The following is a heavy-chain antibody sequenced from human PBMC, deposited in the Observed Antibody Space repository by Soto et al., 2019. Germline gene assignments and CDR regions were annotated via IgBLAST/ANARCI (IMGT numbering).Heavy chain of an antibody. Sequence: SETLSLTCAVYGGSFSGYYWSWIRQPPGKGLEWIGEINHSGSTNYNPSLKSRVTISVDTSKNQFSLKLSSVTAADTAVYYCARGRFVYGSGSSKNWFDPWGQGTLVTGSS. CDR3: ARGRFVYGSGSSKNWFDP. CDR2: INHSGST. J-gene: IGHJ5*02. CDR1: GGSFSGYY. D-gene: IGHD3-10*01. V-gene: IGHV4-34*01.